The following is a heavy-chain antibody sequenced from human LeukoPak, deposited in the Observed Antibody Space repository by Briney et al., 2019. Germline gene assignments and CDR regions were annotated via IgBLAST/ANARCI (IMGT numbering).Heavy chain of an antibody. J-gene: IGHJ4*02. D-gene: IGHD1-26*01. CDR1: GFTLSRAA. Sequence: GGSLRLSSAAPGFTLSRAAMNRFCEAPGERVWWVSSFCASGGTTYYADSVKGRFTISRDNSKNTLSVQMNSLRAEDTAVYYCAKANYSGSYYFDSWGQGTLVTVSS. CDR3: AKANYSGSYYFDS. V-gene: IGHV3-23*01. CDR2: FCASGGTT.